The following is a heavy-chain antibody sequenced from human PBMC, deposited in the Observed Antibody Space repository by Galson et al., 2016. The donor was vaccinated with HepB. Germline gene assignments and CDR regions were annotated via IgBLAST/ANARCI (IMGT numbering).Heavy chain of an antibody. J-gene: IGHJ3*02. CDR1: GYTFRNFV. CDR3: AREGYGGIDAFDI. V-gene: IGHV1-18*04. Sequence: SVKVSCKASGYTFRNFVINWVRQAPGQGLEWMGRISVYSGDTSFAQNLQVRATLTTDTSSNTAYMELRSLRPDDTALYYCAREGYGGIDAFDIWGQGTMVIVSS. CDR2: ISVYSGDT. D-gene: IGHD4-23*01.